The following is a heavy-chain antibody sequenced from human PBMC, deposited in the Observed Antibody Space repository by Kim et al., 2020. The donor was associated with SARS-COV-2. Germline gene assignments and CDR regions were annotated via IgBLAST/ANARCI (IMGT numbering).Heavy chain of an antibody. D-gene: IGHD3-10*01. CDR2: INHSGST. V-gene: IGHV4-34*01. J-gene: IGHJ4*02. CDR1: GGSFSGYY. CDR3: ARGVFGYYGSGSYSKMRSFDY. Sequence: SETLSLTCAVYGGSFSGYYWSWIRQPPGKGLEWIGEINHSGSTNYNPSLKSRVTISVDTSKNQFSLKLSSVTAADTAVYYCARGVFGYYGSGSYSKMRSFDYWGQGTLVTVSS.